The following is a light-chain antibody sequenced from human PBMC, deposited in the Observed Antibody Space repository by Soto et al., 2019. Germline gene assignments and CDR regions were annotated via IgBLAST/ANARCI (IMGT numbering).Light chain of an antibody. CDR2: AAT. CDR3: LQDYSCPRT. CDR1: QDIKND. V-gene: IGKV1-6*01. Sequence: AIQMTQSAFNLSASVGDRVTITCRASQDIKNDLGWYQQKPGRAPKLLIYAATSLESGVPARFRGSGSGTYFTLTISGLQPEDVATYFCLQDYSCPRTFGQGTKVDIK. J-gene: IGKJ1*01.